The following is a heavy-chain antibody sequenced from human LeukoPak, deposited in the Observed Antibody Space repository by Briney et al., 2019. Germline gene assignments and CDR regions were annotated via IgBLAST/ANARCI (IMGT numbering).Heavy chain of an antibody. D-gene: IGHD5-18*01. CDR1: GGSFSGYY. Sequence: PSETLPLTCAVYGGSFSGYYWSWIRQPPGKGLEWIGEINHSGSTNYNPSLKSRVTISVDTSKNQFSLKLSSVTAADTAVYYCARRYSYGYGYWGQGTLVTVSS. CDR2: INHSGST. V-gene: IGHV4-34*01. CDR3: ARRYSYGYGY. J-gene: IGHJ4*02.